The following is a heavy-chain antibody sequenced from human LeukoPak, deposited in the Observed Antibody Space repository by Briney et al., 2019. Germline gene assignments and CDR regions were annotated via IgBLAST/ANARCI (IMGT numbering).Heavy chain of an antibody. V-gene: IGHV1-46*01. CDR1: GYTFTSNY. Sequence: VASVKVSCKAFGYTFTSNYMHWVRQAPGQGLEWMGIINPSGGSTSYAQKFQGRVTMTRDMSTSTVYMELSSLRSEDTAVYYCARALIYRVDYWGQGTLVTVSS. CDR2: INPSGGST. J-gene: IGHJ4*02. CDR3: ARALIYRVDY. D-gene: IGHD2-8*01.